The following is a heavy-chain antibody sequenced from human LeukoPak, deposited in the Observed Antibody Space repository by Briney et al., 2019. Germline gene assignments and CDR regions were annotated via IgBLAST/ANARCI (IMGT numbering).Heavy chain of an antibody. D-gene: IGHD1-14*01. Sequence: SETLSLTCTVSGGSISSYYWSWIRQPPGKGLEWVGYIYYSGSTNYNPSLKSRVTVSVDTSKNQFSLKLSSVTAADTAVYYCARGDRGHAFDIWGQGTMVTVSS. J-gene: IGHJ3*02. V-gene: IGHV4-59*01. CDR2: IYYSGST. CDR1: GGSISSYY. CDR3: ARGDRGHAFDI.